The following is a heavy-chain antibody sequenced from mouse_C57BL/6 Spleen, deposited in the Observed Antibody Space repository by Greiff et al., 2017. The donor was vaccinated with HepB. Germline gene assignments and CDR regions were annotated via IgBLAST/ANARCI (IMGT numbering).Heavy chain of an antibody. V-gene: IGHV5-16*01. J-gene: IGHJ4*01. Sequence: EVKLMESEGGLVQPGSSMKLSCTASGFTFSDYYMAWVRQVPEKGLEWVANINYDGSSTYYLDSLKSRFIISRDNAKNILYLQMSSLKSEDTATYYCARVGEDYAMDYWGQGTSVTVSS. CDR2: INYDGSST. D-gene: IGHD3-1*01. CDR3: ARVGEDYAMDY. CDR1: GFTFSDYY.